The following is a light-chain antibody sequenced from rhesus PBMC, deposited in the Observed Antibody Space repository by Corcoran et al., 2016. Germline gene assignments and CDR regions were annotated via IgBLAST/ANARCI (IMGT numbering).Light chain of an antibody. CDR3: LQHNSYPYS. Sequence: DIQMTQSPSSLSASVGDTVTITCRASQGIGRYLNWFQQKPGRAPKLLVYDASRLGSGGPSRFSGSGSGTDFTLTITSLQPEDFGTYSCLQHNSYPYSFGQETKVEIK. CDR1: QGIGRY. CDR2: DAS. J-gene: IGKJ2*01. V-gene: IGKV1-28*02.